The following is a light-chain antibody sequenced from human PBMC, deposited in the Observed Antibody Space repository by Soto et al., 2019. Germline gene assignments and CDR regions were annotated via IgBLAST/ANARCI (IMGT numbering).Light chain of an antibody. V-gene: IGLV1-47*02. CDR1: SSNIGDND. Sequence: QSVLAQPTSASGTPGQRVTISCSGSSSNIGDNDVFWYQQFPGTAPKLLTYTDNQRPSGVPDRFSDSKSGTSASLAISGLRPEDEADYYCAAWDDSLRDVVFGAGTKVTVL. J-gene: IGLJ2*01. CDR2: TDN. CDR3: AAWDDSLRDVV.